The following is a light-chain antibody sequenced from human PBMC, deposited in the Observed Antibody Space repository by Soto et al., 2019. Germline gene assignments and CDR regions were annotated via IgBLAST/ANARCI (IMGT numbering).Light chain of an antibody. CDR3: QQYGDSLWT. CDR2: GAS. J-gene: IGKJ1*01. CDR1: QSVSSSY. Sequence: EVVLTQSPGTLSLSPGERATLSCRASQSVSSSYLARYQQKSGQAPRLLIYGASSRATGIPDRFSASGSGTDFTLTISRLEPEDFAVYYCQQYGDSLWTFGQGTKVEIK. V-gene: IGKV3-20*01.